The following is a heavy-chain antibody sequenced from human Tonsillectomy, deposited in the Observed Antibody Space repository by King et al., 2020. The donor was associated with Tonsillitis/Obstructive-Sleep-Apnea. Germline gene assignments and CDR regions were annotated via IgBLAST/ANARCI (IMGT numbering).Heavy chain of an antibody. Sequence: VQLVESGGGLVKPGGSLRLSCAASGFTFSSNVMTWVRQAPGKGLEWVSVIGSSHDSTYYADSVKGRFTISSANAKNTLYLQMNILRAEDTAVYYCAKVLLWFGYTYSFDYWGQGTLVTVSS. CDR3: AKVLLWFGYTYSFDY. CDR2: IGSSHDST. V-gene: IGHV3-23*04. CDR1: GFTFSSNV. D-gene: IGHD2-2*02. J-gene: IGHJ4*02.